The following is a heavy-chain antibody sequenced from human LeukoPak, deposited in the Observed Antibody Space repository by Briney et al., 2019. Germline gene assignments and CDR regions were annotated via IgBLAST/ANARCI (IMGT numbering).Heavy chain of an antibody. D-gene: IGHD3-9*01. CDR2: IYYSRST. J-gene: IGHJ3*02. V-gene: IGHV4-30-4*01. CDR3: ARGLVNPYDAFDI. CDR1: GPSISSGDHY. Sequence: NPSQTLSLTCTVSGPSISSGDHYWRWLRQPPGKGLEWIGYIYYSRSTYYNPSLKSRFTISVDTSKNQFSLKLSSVTAADTAVYYCARGLVNPYDAFDIWGQGTMVTVPS.